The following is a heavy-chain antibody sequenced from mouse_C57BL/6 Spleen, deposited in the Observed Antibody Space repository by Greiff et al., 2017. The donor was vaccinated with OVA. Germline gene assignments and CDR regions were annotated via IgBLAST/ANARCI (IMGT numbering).Heavy chain of an antibody. D-gene: IGHD1-1*01. J-gene: IGHJ4*01. CDR2: IDPSDSYT. Sequence: QVQLQQPGAELVKPGASVKLSCKASGYTFTSYWMQWVKQRPGQGLEWIGEIDPSDSYTNYNQKFKGKATLTVDTSSSTAYMQLSSLTSEDSAVYYCARENYYGSSYPYYYAMDYWGQGTSVTVSS. CDR1: GYTFTSYW. CDR3: ARENYYGSSYPYYYAMDY. V-gene: IGHV1-50*01.